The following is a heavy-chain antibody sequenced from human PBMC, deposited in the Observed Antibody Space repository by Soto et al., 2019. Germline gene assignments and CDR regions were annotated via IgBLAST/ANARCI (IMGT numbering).Heavy chain of an antibody. CDR2: IYYGGST. J-gene: IGHJ3*02. Sequence: SETLSLTCTVSGGSISSYYWSWIRQPPGKGLEWIGYIYYGGSTNYNPSLKSRVTISVDTSKNQFSLRLNSVTAEDTAVYYCARKRWPDVFDIWGQGAMVTVSS. V-gene: IGHV4-59*01. CDR3: ARKRWPDVFDI. CDR1: GGSISSYY.